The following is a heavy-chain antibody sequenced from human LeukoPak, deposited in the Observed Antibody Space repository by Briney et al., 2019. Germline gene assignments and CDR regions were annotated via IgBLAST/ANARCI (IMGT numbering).Heavy chain of an antibody. D-gene: IGHD2-21*01. J-gene: IGHJ4*02. Sequence: PGGSLRLSCAASGFNFSSYGMHWVRQARGKGLEGVAFIRYDGSNKYYADFVKGRFTTSRDNSKNTLYLQMNSLRAEDTAVYYCAPRVVVIAAPFDYWGQGTLVTVSS. CDR1: GFNFSSYG. V-gene: IGHV3-30*02. CDR3: APRVVVIAAPFDY. CDR2: IRYDGSNK.